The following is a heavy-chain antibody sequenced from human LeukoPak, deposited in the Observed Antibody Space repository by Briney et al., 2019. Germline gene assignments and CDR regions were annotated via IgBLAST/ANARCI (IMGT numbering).Heavy chain of an antibody. Sequence: HPGGSLRLSCEASGFSFGDHGMAWVRQAPGEGLEWVSSIRDSGGNTYQGDSLEGRFTISRDNSKNTLYLQMNSLRADDTAFYYCARHVDSGGNFYFDYWGQGTLVTVSS. CDR3: ARHVDSGGNFYFDY. J-gene: IGHJ4*02. CDR1: GFSFGDHG. V-gene: IGHV3-23*01. D-gene: IGHD4-23*01. CDR2: IRDSGGNT.